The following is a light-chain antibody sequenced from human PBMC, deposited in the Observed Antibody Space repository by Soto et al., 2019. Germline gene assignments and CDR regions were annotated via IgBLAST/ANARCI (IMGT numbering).Light chain of an antibody. CDR2: GAS. V-gene: IGKV3-20*01. J-gene: IGKJ1*01. CDR1: QSVSNNY. Sequence: EIVLTQSPGTLSLSPGERATLSCRASQSVSNNYLAWYQTKPGQAPRLLIYGASTRANGIPDRFSGSVSGTDFTLTISRLEPEDSAVYYGQQYGSSPTWTFGQGTKVDIK. CDR3: QQYGSSPTWT.